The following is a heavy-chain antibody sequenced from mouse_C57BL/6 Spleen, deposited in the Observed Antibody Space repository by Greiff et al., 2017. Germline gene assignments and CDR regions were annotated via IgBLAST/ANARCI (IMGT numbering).Heavy chain of an antibody. CDR3: ARESTTVVATWYFDV. Sequence: DVMLVESGGGLVKPGGSLKLSCAASGFTFSSYAMSWVRQTPEKRLEWVATISDGGSYTYYPDNVKGRFTISRDNAKNNLYQQMSHLKSEDTAMDYCARESTTVVATWYFDVWGTGTTVTGSS. D-gene: IGHD1-1*01. CDR1: GFTFSSYA. CDR2: ISDGGSYT. V-gene: IGHV5-4*01. J-gene: IGHJ1*03.